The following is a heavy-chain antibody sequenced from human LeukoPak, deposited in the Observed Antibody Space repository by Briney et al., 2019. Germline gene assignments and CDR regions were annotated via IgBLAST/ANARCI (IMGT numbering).Heavy chain of an antibody. CDR1: GCTFSSYA. V-gene: IGHV3-30-3*01. D-gene: IGHD6-19*01. CDR2: ISYDGSNK. Sequence: GGSLRLSCAASGCTFSSYAMHWVRQAPGKGLEWVAVISYDGSNKYYADSVKGRFTISRDNSKNTLYLQMNSLRAEDTAVYYCASPAVAGTGFDYWGQGTLVTVSS. CDR3: ASPAVAGTGFDY. J-gene: IGHJ4*02.